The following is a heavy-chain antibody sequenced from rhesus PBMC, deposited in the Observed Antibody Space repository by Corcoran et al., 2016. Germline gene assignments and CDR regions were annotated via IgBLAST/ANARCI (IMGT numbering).Heavy chain of an antibody. V-gene: IGHV4-106*01. D-gene: IGHD1-20*01. Sequence: QVQLQESGPGRVKPSETLSLPCSVSGRPISDDYYWSWTRQPPGKRREWLGYIFGSGGGTNYNPSRKNRVTISIDTSKNQFSLKLGSVTAAGTAVYYCARDRWYSWNNNYGLDSWGQGVVVTVYS. CDR1: GRPISDDYY. CDR2: IFGSGGGT. CDR3: ARDRWYSWNNNYGLDS. J-gene: IGHJ6*01.